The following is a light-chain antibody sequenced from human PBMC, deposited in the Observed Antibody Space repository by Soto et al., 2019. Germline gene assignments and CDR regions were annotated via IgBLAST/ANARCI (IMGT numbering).Light chain of an antibody. V-gene: IGLV2-14*03. CDR1: SSDVGGYNY. Sequence: QSALTQPASVSGSPGQSITIACTGTSSDVGGYNYVSWYQQHPGKAPKVMIYDVSNRPSGVSSRFSGSKSGNTASLTISGLRAEDEADYYCSSYASRKTWVFGGGTKLTVL. J-gene: IGLJ3*02. CDR2: DVS. CDR3: SSYASRKTWV.